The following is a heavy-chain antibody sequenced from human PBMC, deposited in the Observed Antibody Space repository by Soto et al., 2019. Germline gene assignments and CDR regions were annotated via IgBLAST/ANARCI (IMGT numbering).Heavy chain of an antibody. CDR1: GVTFSNYA. V-gene: IGHV3-30-3*01. CDR3: ARGPSGDAAMVTTHFDD. D-gene: IGHD5-18*01. CDR2: LSYDGNNK. Sequence: GGSLRLSCAASGVTFSNYAIHWVRQAPGKGLEWVAVLSYDGNNKHYADSVKGRFTISRDNSKNTLFLQMNSLRAEDTAVYYCARGPSGDAAMVTTHFDDWGQGTMVTVP. J-gene: IGHJ4*02.